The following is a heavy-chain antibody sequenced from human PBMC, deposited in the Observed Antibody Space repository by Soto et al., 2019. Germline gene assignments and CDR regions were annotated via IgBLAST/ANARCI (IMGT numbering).Heavy chain of an antibody. V-gene: IGHV5-10-1*01. D-gene: IGHD2-2*01. CDR2: IDPSDSYT. J-gene: IGHJ6*02. Sequence: PGESLNISCKGSGYSFTSYWISLVRQMPGKGLEWMGRIDPSDSYTNYSPSFQGHVTISADKSISTAYLQWSSLKASDTAMYYCASSPRGYCSSTSCRELGNYYGMDVWGQGTTVTVSS. CDR3: ASSPRGYCSSTSCRELGNYYGMDV. CDR1: GYSFTSYW.